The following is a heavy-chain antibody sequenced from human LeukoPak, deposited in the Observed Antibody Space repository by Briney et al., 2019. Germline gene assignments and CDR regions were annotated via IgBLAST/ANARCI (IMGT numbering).Heavy chain of an antibody. CDR1: GGSISSSSYY. CDR3: ARQKGAVAPSGFDY. V-gene: IGHV4-39*01. D-gene: IGHD6-19*01. Sequence: SETLSLTCTVSGGSISSSSYYWGWIRQPPGKGLEWIASIYYSGSTYYNPSLKSRVTISVDTSKNQFSLKLSAVTAADTAVYYCARQKGAVAPSGFDYWGQGTLVTVSS. CDR2: IYYSGST. J-gene: IGHJ4*02.